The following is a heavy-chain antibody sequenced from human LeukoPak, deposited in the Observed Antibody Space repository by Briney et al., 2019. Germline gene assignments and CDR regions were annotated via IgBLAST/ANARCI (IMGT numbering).Heavy chain of an antibody. CDR2: MYYNRNA. D-gene: IGHD4-17*01. CDR1: GGSVNNYY. J-gene: IGHJ4*02. V-gene: IGHV4-59*02. CDR3: ARGLDYGDSIDY. Sequence: SETLSLTCSVSGGSVNNYYWRWIRQPPGKGLESIGYMYYNRNANYNPSLKSRATMSVDRSKNQVPLNLRSVTAADTAVYYCARGLDYGDSIDYWGQGTLVTVSS.